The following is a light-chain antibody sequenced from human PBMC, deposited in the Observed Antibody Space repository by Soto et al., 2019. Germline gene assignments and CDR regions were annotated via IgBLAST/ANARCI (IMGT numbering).Light chain of an antibody. CDR1: QSITGW. J-gene: IGKJ1*01. V-gene: IGKV1-5*03. CDR2: KAS. CDR3: QQSYSTLWT. Sequence: DIQMTQSPSTLSASVGDRVTITCRASQSITGWLAWFQQKPGKAPKLLISKASNLESGVPSRFSGSGSGTEFTLTISGLQPDDFATYYCQQSYSTLWTFGQGTKVDIK.